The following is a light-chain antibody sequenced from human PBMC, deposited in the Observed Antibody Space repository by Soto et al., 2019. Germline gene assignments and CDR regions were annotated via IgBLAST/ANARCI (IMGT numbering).Light chain of an antibody. Sequence: EIVLTQSPGILSLSPGQRVTLSCRASQSVSNDFLAWYQQKPGQAPGLLLYGASTRATGIPVRFSGSGFGTEFTLTISSLQSEDFAVYYCQQYKNWPLFGQGARLEIK. V-gene: IGKV3-15*01. CDR1: QSVSNDF. CDR3: QQYKNWPL. J-gene: IGKJ5*01. CDR2: GAS.